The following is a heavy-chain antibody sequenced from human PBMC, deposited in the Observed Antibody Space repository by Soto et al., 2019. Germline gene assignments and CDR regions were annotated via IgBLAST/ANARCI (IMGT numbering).Heavy chain of an antibody. CDR1: GGSISSSY. D-gene: IGHD5-18*01. CDR2: IYYSGST. V-gene: IGHV4-59*01. Sequence: LSLTCTVSGGSISSSYWIWIRQPPGKGLEWIGYIYYSGSTNYNPSLKSRVTISVDTTKNHFSLKLSSVTAADTAVYYCARNMRIQRWPPDYGMHVWGQGTTVTVSS. J-gene: IGHJ6*02. CDR3: ARNMRIQRWPPDYGMHV.